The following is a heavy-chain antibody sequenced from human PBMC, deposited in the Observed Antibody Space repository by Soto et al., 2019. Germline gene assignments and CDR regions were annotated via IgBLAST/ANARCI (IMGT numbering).Heavy chain of an antibody. CDR3: TKGSLPVTDNWFDS. CDR1: GFTFDDFA. J-gene: IGHJ5*01. V-gene: IGHV3-9*01. D-gene: IGHD5-18*01. Sequence: EVQLVESGGTLVQPGRSLRLSCAASGFTFDDFAMHWVRQPPGKGLEWVSGITWNGGRKDYADSVKGRFTISRDNAKNSLYLQLNSLRSEDTALYYCTKGSLPVTDNWFDSWGQGTLVTVSS. CDR2: ITWNGGRK.